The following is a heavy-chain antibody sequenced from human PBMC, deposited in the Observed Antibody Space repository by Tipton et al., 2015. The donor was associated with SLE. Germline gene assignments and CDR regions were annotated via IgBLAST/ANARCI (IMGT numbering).Heavy chain of an antibody. CDR1: GGSISSHY. Sequence: TLSLTCTVSGGSISSHYWSWIRQPPGKGLEWIGEINHSGSTNYNPSLKSRVTISVDTSKNQFSLKLSSVTAADTAVYYCARRVIKGIYDAFDIWGQGTVVTVSS. V-gene: IGHV4-34*01. CDR2: INHSGST. CDR3: ARRVIKGIYDAFDI. D-gene: IGHD3-10*01. J-gene: IGHJ3*02.